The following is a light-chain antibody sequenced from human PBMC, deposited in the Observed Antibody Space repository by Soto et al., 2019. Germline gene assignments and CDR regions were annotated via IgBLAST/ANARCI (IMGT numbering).Light chain of an antibody. V-gene: IGLV2-8*01. CDR2: EVS. J-gene: IGLJ2*01. CDR3: SSYAGINSV. Sequence: QSALTQPPSASGSPGQSVTISCTGTSSDVGGYNYVSWYQQYPGKAPKLMIYEVSKRPSGVPDRFSGSKSGNTASLTVSGLQDEDEADYDCSSYAGINSVFGGGTKLTVL. CDR1: SSDVGGYNY.